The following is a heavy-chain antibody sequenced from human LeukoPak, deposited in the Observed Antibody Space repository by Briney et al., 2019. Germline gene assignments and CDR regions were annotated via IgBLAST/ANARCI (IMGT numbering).Heavy chain of an antibody. D-gene: IGHD3-9*01. V-gene: IGHV4-39*01. CDR2: VSYTRVP. J-gene: IGHJ4*02. Sequence: PSRTLSLTCTVAATSISSSNYNWGWIRQPPGKGLEWLGCVSYTRVPYYTPSLKSRVAISVDTSRNQFSLKLTSVTAADTAVYFCVRLRYFDNTFDYWGQGTLVTVSS. CDR3: VRLRYFDNTFDY. CDR1: ATSISSSNYN.